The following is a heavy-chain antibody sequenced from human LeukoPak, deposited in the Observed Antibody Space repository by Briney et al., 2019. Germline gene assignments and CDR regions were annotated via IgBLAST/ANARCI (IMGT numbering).Heavy chain of an antibody. Sequence: PSETLSLTCTVSGGSISSYYWSWIRQPPGKGLEWIGYIYYSGSTNYNPSLKSRVIISVDTSKNQFSLKLSSVTAADTAVYYCARGGYSYGTPFDYWGQGTLVTVSS. CDR2: IYYSGST. CDR3: ARGGYSYGTPFDY. J-gene: IGHJ4*02. V-gene: IGHV4-59*01. CDR1: GGSISSYY. D-gene: IGHD5-18*01.